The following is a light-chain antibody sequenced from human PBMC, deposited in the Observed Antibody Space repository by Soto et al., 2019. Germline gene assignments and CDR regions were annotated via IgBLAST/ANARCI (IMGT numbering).Light chain of an antibody. J-gene: IGKJ4*01. CDR1: HRVSSY. Sequence: EILMTQSPATLSVSPGERSTLSWRASHRVSSYLAWYQQKPGQAPRLIIYAKYTRATGIKDRFSGSGSGTEFTLTIRSMQSEDFAVYYCKQSNNWPLTLGGGKKVDLK. CDR2: AKY. CDR3: KQSNNWPLT. V-gene: IGKV3-15*01.